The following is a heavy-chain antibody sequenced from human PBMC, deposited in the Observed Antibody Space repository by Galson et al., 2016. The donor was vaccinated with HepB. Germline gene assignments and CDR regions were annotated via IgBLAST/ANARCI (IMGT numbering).Heavy chain of an antibody. J-gene: IGHJ5*02. V-gene: IGHV3-30*04. CDR3: ARQAASGRRGWFDP. Sequence: SLRLSCAASGFTFSSYAMPWVRQAPGKGLEWVALISFDGSDKYYADYVRGRFTISRDNSKSTLYLQMNSLRVDDTAVYYCARQAASGRRGWFDPWGQGTLVTVSS. D-gene: IGHD6-13*01. CDR1: GFTFSSYA. CDR2: ISFDGSDK.